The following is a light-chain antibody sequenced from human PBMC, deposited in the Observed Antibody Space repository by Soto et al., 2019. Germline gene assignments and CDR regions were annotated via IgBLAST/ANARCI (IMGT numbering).Light chain of an antibody. CDR3: HQYGSSPWT. CDR2: CAS. Sequence: EIVLTQSPGTLSLSPGERATLSCRASQSVSSSYLAWYQQKPGQAPRLLIYCASSRATGIPDRFSGSGSGTDFTLTISRREPEEFAVYYCHQYGSSPWTFGQGTKVDIK. J-gene: IGKJ1*01. CDR1: QSVSSSY. V-gene: IGKV3-20*01.